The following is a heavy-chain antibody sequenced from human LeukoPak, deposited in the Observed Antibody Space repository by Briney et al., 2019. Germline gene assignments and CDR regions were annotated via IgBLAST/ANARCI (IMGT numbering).Heavy chain of an antibody. V-gene: IGHV3-48*01. CDR2: ISSSSSTI. Sequence: GGSLRLSCAASGFTFSSYSMNWVRQAPGKGLEWVSYISSSSSTIYYADSVKGVFTISRDNAKNSLHLQINSLTADAPAEYYCARDSDRFSGIYYGGYWGQGTLVTVSS. J-gene: IGHJ4*02. D-gene: IGHD1-26*01. CDR3: ARDSDRFSGIYYGGY. CDR1: GFTFSSYS.